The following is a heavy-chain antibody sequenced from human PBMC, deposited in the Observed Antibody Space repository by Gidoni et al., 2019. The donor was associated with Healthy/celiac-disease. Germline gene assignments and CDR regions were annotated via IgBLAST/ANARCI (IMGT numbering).Heavy chain of an antibody. V-gene: IGHV4-34*01. D-gene: IGHD2-15*01. J-gene: IGHJ4*02. CDR1: GGSFSGYY. CDR2: INHSGST. CDR3: ARWVVVVVAATNYFDY. Sequence: QVQLQQWGAGLLKPSETLSLTCAVYGGSFSGYYWSWIRQPPGKGLEWIGEINHSGSTNYNPSLKSRVTISVDTSKNQFSLKLSSVTAADTAVDYCARWVVVVVAATNYFDYWGQGTLVTVSS.